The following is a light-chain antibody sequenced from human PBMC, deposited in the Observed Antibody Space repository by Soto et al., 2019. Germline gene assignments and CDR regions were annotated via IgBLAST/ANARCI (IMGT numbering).Light chain of an antibody. CDR3: CSYASSSSYV. CDR2: EGT. J-gene: IGLJ1*01. V-gene: IGLV2-23*01. CDR1: TSDVGGYNL. Sequence: QAVVTQPASVSGSPGQSITISCSETTSDVGGYNLVSWYQQHTAKAPKLLIYEGTQRPSGVSSRFSGSKSGNTASLTISGLQAEDEADYYCCSYASSSSYVFGTGTKVTVL.